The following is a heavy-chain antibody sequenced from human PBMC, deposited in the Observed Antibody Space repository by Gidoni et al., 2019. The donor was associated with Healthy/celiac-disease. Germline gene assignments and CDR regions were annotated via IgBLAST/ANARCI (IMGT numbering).Heavy chain of an antibody. Sequence: QGQLVQSGAEVQKPAASVKVACKASGYHLTSYGISWLRQAPGQGLEWMGWISAYNGNTNYAQKLQGRVTMTTDSSTSTDYMGLRSLRSDDTAVYYCARDFCSSTSCLGWFDPWGQGTLVTVSS. V-gene: IGHV1-18*01. CDR3: ARDFCSSTSCLGWFDP. J-gene: IGHJ5*02. CDR2: ISAYNGNT. D-gene: IGHD2-2*01. CDR1: GYHLTSYG.